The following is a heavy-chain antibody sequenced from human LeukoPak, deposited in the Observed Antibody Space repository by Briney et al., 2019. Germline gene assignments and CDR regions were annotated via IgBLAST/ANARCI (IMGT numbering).Heavy chain of an antibody. V-gene: IGHV4-34*01. CDR3: ARGSYNWNYGYPFDY. CDR1: GGSFSGYY. J-gene: IGHJ4*02. Sequence: SETLSLTCAVYGGSFSGYYWSWIRQPPGKGLEWIGEINHSGSTNYNPSLKSRVTISVDTSKNQFSLKLSSVTAADTAVYCCARGSYNWNYGYPFDYWGQGTLVTVSS. CDR2: INHSGST. D-gene: IGHD1-7*01.